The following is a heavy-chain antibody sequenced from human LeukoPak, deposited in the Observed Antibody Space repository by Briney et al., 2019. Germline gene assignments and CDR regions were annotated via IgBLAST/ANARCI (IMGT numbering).Heavy chain of an antibody. D-gene: IGHD4-23*01. CDR1: GFTFSSCW. CDR3: AREGHFNGGNSRGRWFDP. J-gene: IGHJ5*02. V-gene: IGHV3-7*03. Sequence: GGSLRLSCAASGFTFSSCWMSWVRQAPGKGLEWVANIKQDGSEKYYVDPVKGRFTISRDNSKNTLYLQMNSLRSEDTAVYYCAREGHFNGGNSRGRWFDPWGQGALVTVSS. CDR2: IKQDGSEK.